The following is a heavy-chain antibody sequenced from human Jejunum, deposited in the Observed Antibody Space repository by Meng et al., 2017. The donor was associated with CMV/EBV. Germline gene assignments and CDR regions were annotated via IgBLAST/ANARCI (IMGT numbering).Heavy chain of an antibody. CDR3: ATLGVTTLPSDY. D-gene: IGHD4-11*01. CDR1: GFSFSTYG. CDR2: INGNGLNT. J-gene: IGHJ4*02. Sequence: EWQLLESGGGWVKPGGSLGLSCAASGFSFSTYGMNWVRQVPGKGLQWVSLINGNGLNTYYADSVKGRFTISRDNSKNTLYLQMSSLRAEDTAIYYCATLGVTTLPSDYWGQGTLVTVSS. V-gene: IGHV3-23*01.